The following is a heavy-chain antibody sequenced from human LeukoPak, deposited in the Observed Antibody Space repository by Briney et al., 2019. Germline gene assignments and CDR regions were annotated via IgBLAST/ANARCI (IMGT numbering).Heavy chain of an antibody. CDR1: GGSFSGYY. J-gene: IGHJ4*02. CDR2: INHSGST. Sequence: PSETLSLTCAVYGGSFSGYYWSWIRQPPGKGLEWIGEINHSGSTNYNPSLKSRVTISVDTSKNQFSLKLSSVTAADTAVHYCARSSGGSCCLFDYWGQGTLVTVSS. V-gene: IGHV4-34*01. D-gene: IGHD2-15*01. CDR3: ARSSGGSCCLFDY.